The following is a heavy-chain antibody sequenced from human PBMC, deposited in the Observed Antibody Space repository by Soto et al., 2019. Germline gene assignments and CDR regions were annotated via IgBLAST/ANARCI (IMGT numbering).Heavy chain of an antibody. CDR3: ARDWNQYSRTEYYFDY. CDR2: INHSGST. V-gene: IGHV4-34*01. D-gene: IGHD5-18*01. CDR1: GGSFSGYY. J-gene: IGHJ4*02. Sequence: PSETLSLTCAVYGGSFSGYYWSWIRQPPGKGLEWIGGINHSGSTNYNPSLKSRVTISVDTSKNQFSLNLSSVTAADTAVYYCARDWNQYSRTEYYFDYWGQGTLVTVSS.